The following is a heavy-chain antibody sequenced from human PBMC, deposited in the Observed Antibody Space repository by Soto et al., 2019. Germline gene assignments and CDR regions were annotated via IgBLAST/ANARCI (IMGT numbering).Heavy chain of an antibody. CDR1: GYTFTSYD. J-gene: IGHJ4*02. Sequence: ASVKVSCKASGYTFTSYDINWVRQAPGQGLEWMGWISAYNGNTNYAQKLQGRVTMTTDTSTSTAYMELRSLRSDDTAVYYCARDGQYCSGGSCPDYWGQGTLVTVSS. D-gene: IGHD2-15*01. CDR3: ARDGQYCSGGSCPDY. V-gene: IGHV1-18*01. CDR2: ISAYNGNT.